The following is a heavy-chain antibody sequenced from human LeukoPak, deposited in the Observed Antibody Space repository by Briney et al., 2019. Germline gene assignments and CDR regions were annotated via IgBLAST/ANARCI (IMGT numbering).Heavy chain of an antibody. V-gene: IGHV4-61*08. CDR2: IYYSGST. D-gene: IGHD3-9*01. CDR3: ARTDILTGYFDY. CDR1: GGSISSSDYY. Sequence: SETLSLTCTVSGGSISSSDYYWSWIRQPPGKGLEWIGYIYYSGSTNYNPSLKSRVTISVDTSKNQFSLKLSSVPAADTAVYYCARTDILTGYFDYWGQGTLVTVSS. J-gene: IGHJ4*02.